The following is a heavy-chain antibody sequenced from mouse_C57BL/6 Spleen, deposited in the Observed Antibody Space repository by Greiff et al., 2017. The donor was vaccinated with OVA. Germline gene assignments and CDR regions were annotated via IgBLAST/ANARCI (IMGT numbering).Heavy chain of an antibody. CDR3: AREGYEEDY. J-gene: IGHJ2*01. CDR1: GYSFTDYN. D-gene: IGHD2-14*01. V-gene: IGHV1-39*01. CDR2: INPNYGTT. Sequence: VQLQQSGPELVKPGASVKISCKASGYSFTDYNMNWVKQSHGTSLEWIGVINPNYGTTSYHQKFKGKATLTVDKSSSTAYMQLTSLTSEDSSFYYCAREGYEEDYWGQGTTLTVSS.